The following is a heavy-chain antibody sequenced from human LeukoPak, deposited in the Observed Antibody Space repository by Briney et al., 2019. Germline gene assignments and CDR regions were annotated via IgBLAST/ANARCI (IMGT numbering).Heavy chain of an antibody. CDR2: IYHSGST. V-gene: IGHV4-38-2*02. CDR1: GYSISSGYY. CDR3: ARDHSGYEH. D-gene: IGHD5-12*01. Sequence: SETLCLTCAVSGYSISSGYYWSWIRQPPGKGLEWIGSIYHSGSTYYNPSLKSRVTISVDTSKNQFPLKLSSVTAADTAVYYCARDHSGYEHWGQGTLVTVSS. J-gene: IGHJ1*01.